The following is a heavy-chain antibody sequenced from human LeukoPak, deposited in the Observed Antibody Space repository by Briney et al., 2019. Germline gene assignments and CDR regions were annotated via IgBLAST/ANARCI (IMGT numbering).Heavy chain of an antibody. CDR1: GFTLSKYW. CDR3: ASTVGLDY. CDR2: MKEDGSQK. Sequence: GGSLRLSCEASGFTLSKYWMSWVSQAQGKGLEWVANMKEDGSQKHYVDSVKGRFTISRDNTKNSLYLQMNSLRADDTAVYYCASTVGLDYWGQGTLVTVSS. D-gene: IGHD3-16*01. V-gene: IGHV3-7*01. J-gene: IGHJ4*02.